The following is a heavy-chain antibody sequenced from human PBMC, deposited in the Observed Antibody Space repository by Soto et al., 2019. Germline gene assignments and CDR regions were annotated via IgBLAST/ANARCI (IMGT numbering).Heavy chain of an antibody. J-gene: IGHJ5*02. Sequence: ASVKVSCKASGYTFTGYYMNWVRQAPGQGLEWMGWINPNSGGTNYAQKFQGWVTMTRDTSISTAYMELSRLRSDDTAVYYWARASTVSLNWFDPWGQGTLVTVSS. V-gene: IGHV1-2*04. CDR1: GYTFTGYY. CDR2: INPNSGGT. D-gene: IGHD4-17*01. CDR3: ARASTVSLNWFDP.